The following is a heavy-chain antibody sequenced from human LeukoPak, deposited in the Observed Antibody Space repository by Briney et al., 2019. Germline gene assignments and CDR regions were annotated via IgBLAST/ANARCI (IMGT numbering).Heavy chain of an antibody. D-gene: IGHD2-2*01. CDR3: ARVYQSAEYYFDY. CDR2: IYYTGST. CDR1: GGSIVCYY. Sequence: PSESLSIICNDWGGSIVCYYWSLIRQPPTHRVAWIGYIYYTGSTEYHPSLKSRVTISLDTSKNQFSLKLTSVTAADTAVYYCARVYQSAEYYFDYWGQGNLVSVSS. V-gene: IGHV4-59*01. J-gene: IGHJ4*02.